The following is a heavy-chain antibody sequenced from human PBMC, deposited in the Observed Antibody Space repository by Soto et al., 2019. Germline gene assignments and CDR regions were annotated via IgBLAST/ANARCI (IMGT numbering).Heavy chain of an antibody. V-gene: IGHV4-39*01. D-gene: IGHD2-8*01. J-gene: IGHJ1*01. Sequence: PSETLSLTCTVSGGFIRSSSYYWGWIRQPPGKGLEWIGSISYSGSTYYNPSLKSRVTMSVGASNSQFSLKLSSVTAADTAVYFCASDGLVVFANHPTVGQRWGQGTLVTVSS. CDR3: ASDGLVVFANHPTVGQR. CDR2: ISYSGST. CDR1: GGFIRSSSYY.